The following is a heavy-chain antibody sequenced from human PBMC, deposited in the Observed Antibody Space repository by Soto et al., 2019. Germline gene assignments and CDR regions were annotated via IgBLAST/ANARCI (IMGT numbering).Heavy chain of an antibody. D-gene: IGHD3-22*01. J-gene: IGHJ6*02. CDR3: ARGTYYYDSSGYGPYGMDV. V-gene: IGHV4-59*01. Sequence: PSETLSLTCTVSGGSISSYYWSWIRQPPGKGLEWIGYIYYGGSTNYNPSLKSRVTISVDTSKNQFSLKLSSVTAADTAVYYCARGTYYYDSSGYGPYGMDVWGQGTTVTVSS. CDR1: GGSISSYY. CDR2: IYYGGST.